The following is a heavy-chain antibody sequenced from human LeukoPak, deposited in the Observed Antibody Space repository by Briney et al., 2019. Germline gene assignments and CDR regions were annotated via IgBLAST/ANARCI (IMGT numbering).Heavy chain of an antibody. Sequence: MTSETLSLTCSVSGGYISGTSYYWGWIRQPPGKGLEWIGSIYYSGSTYYNPFLKSRVTISVDTSKNQFSLKLSSVSAADTSVYFCARHLGDDAFDYWGQGILVTVSS. CDR2: IYYSGST. V-gene: IGHV4-39*01. J-gene: IGHJ4*02. CDR1: GGYISGTSYY. CDR3: ARHLGDDAFDY. D-gene: IGHD3-16*01.